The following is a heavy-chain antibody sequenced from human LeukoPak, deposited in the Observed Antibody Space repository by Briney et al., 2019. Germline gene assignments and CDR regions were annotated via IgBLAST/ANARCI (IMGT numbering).Heavy chain of an antibody. CDR1: GGSFSGYY. Sequence: SETLSLTCAVYGGSFSGYYWSWIRQPPGKGLEWIGEINHSGSTNYNPSLKSRVTISVDTSKNQFSLKLSSVTAADTAVYYCARDRGYDILTGQFDYWGQGTLVTVSS. CDR3: ARDRGYDILTGQFDY. D-gene: IGHD3-9*01. V-gene: IGHV4-34*01. J-gene: IGHJ4*02. CDR2: INHSGST.